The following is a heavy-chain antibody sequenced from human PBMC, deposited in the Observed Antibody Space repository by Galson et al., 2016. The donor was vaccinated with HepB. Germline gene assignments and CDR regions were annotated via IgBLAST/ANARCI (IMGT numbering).Heavy chain of an antibody. Sequence: SVKVSCKASGYTFTNYGIHWVRQAPGQGLEWTAWISAYNGNTHYAQKVQGRITVTTDTSTRTAYMELTSLKSDDTAVYYCARGGLDTAMNEGGTDYWGQGTLVTVSS. J-gene: IGHJ4*02. V-gene: IGHV1-18*01. CDR1: GYTFTNYG. D-gene: IGHD5-18*01. CDR2: ISAYNGNT. CDR3: ARGGLDTAMNEGGTDY.